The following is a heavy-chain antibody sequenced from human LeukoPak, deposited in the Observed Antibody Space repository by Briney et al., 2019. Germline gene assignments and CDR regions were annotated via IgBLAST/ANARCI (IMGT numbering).Heavy chain of an antibody. Sequence: GASVKVSCKASGYIFTNYAMHWVRQAPGQGLEWMGWINAGNGNTKYSQNFQGRVTITRDTSASTAYMERSSLRSEDTAVYYCGRDTYWYFDLWGRGTLVTVSS. CDR3: GRDTYWYFDL. CDR2: INAGNGNT. V-gene: IGHV1-3*01. CDR1: GYIFTNYA. J-gene: IGHJ2*01.